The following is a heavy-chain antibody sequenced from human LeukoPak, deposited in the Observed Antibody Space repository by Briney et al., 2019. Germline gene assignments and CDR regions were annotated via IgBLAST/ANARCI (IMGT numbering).Heavy chain of an antibody. D-gene: IGHD1-26*01. CDR1: GYTFTSYD. J-gene: IGHJ6*03. Sequence: GASVKVSCKASGYTFTSYDINWVRQATGHGLEWMGWMNPNSGNTGYAQKFQGRVTVTRNTSISTAYMELSSLRSEDTAVYYCARGVGTTIGYYYYMDVWGKGTTVTVSS. V-gene: IGHV1-8*01. CDR2: MNPNSGNT. CDR3: ARGVGTTIGYYYYMDV.